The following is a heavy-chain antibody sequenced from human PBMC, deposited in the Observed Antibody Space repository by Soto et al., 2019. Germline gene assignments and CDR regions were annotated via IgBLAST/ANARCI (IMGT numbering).Heavy chain of an antibody. D-gene: IGHD3-22*01. CDR2: ISSSGSTI. CDR3: AREYNYYDSSGYYYAYFDY. Sequence: PGGSLRLSCAASGFTFSGYEMNWVRQAPGKGLEWVSYISSSGSTIYYADSVKGRCTISRDNAKNSLYLQMNSLRAEDTAVYYCAREYNYYDSSGYYYAYFDYWGQGTLVTVSS. CDR1: GFTFSGYE. V-gene: IGHV3-48*03. J-gene: IGHJ4*02.